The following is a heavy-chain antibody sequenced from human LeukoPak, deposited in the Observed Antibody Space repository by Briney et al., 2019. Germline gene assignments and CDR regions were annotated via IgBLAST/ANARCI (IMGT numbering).Heavy chain of an antibody. CDR1: GFTFSSYA. J-gene: IGHJ4*02. V-gene: IGHV3-23*01. CDR2: ISGSGGST. CDR3: AKGGYCSGGSCYPYYFDY. D-gene: IGHD2-15*01. Sequence: GGSLRLSCAASGFTFSSYAMSWVRQAPGKGLEWVSAISGSGGSTYYADSVKGRFTISKDNSKNTLYLQMNSLRAEDTAVYYCAKGGYCSGGSCYPYYFDYWGQGTLVTVSS.